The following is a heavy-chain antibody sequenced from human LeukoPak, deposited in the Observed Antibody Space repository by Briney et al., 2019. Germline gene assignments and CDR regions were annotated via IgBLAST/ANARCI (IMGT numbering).Heavy chain of an antibody. CDR3: ARGYYSSSHDY. V-gene: IGHV3-48*04. Sequence: PGGSLRLSCAASGFTFSSYTMNWVRRPPGKGLEWVSNIGTSSTTIYYADSVKGRFTISRDSAKSSLHLHMNSLRAEDTAVYYCARGYYSSSHDYWGQGTLVTVSS. CDR2: IGTSSTTI. CDR1: GFTFSSYT. J-gene: IGHJ4*01. D-gene: IGHD6-13*01.